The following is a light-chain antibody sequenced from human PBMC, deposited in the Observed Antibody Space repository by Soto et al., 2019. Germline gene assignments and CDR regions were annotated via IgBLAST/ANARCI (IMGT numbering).Light chain of an antibody. CDR3: QHYGSSPWT. J-gene: IGKJ1*01. CDR1: QSVSSSY. CDR2: AAS. Sequence: EIVLTQSPGTLSLSPGERATLSCRASQSVSSSYLAWYQQKPGQAPRLLIYAASSRATGIPDRFRGSGSGTDFTLTINRLEPEDFAVYYCQHYGSSPWTFGQGTKVDIK. V-gene: IGKV3-20*01.